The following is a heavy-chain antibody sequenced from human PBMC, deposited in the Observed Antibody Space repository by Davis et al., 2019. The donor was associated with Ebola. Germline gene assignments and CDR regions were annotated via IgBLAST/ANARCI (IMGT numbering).Heavy chain of an antibody. CDR2: VSRNGGS. Sequence: GESLKISCAASGFSFNKYGMSWVRQALGKGLEWVAAVSRNGGSYYADSVKGRFTISRDNSKNTLYLQINSLRAEDTAIYYCAKIFCSRASCSWEHDYYYFYMDVWGKGTTVTVSS. V-gene: IGHV3-23*01. CDR3: AKIFCSRASCSWEHDYYYFYMDV. J-gene: IGHJ6*03. CDR1: GFSFNKYG. D-gene: IGHD2-2*01.